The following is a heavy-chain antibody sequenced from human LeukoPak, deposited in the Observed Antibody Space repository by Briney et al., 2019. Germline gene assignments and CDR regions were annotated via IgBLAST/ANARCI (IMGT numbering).Heavy chain of an antibody. J-gene: IGHJ5*02. Sequence: GASVKVSSKASGYTFTSYGISWVRQAPGQGLEWMGWISAYNGNTNYAQKLQGRVTMTTDTSTSTAYMELRSLRSDDTAVYYCARVRGYCSGGSCSLTVPRFDPWGQGTLVTVSS. D-gene: IGHD2-15*01. V-gene: IGHV1-18*01. CDR2: ISAYNGNT. CDR1: GYTFTSYG. CDR3: ARVRGYCSGGSCSLTVPRFDP.